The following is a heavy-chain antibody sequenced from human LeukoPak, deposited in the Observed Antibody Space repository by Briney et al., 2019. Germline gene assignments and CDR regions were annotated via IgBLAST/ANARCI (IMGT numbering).Heavy chain of an antibody. CDR3: VRDLILTWTPGDDFDH. V-gene: IGHV3-74*01. CDR1: GFTFSGYW. CDR2: INESGSVI. J-gene: IGHJ5*02. Sequence: GGSLRLSCAASGFTFSGYWMHWVRHAPGKGLEWVSRINESGSVISYADSVKGRITISRENAKNTVYLQMDSLRAEDTAVYYCVRDLILTWTPGDDFDHWGQGTLVTVSS. D-gene: IGHD3-16*01.